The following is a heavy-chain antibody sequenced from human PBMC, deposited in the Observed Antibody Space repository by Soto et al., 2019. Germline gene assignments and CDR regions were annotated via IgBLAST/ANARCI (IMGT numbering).Heavy chain of an antibody. D-gene: IGHD3-10*01. CDR3: AREVNYYGSGSYSGYNWFDP. Sequence: SETLSLTCTVSAGSISSYYWSWIRQPPGKGQEWIGYIYYSGSTNYNPSLKSRVTISVDTSKNQFSLKLSSVTAADTAVYYCAREVNYYGSGSYSGYNWFDPWGQGTLVTVS. CDR1: AGSISSYY. V-gene: IGHV4-59*01. CDR2: IYYSGST. J-gene: IGHJ5*02.